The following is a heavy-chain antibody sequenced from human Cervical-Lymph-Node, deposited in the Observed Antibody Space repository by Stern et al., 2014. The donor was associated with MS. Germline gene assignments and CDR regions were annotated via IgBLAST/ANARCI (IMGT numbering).Heavy chain of an antibody. CDR3: ALSSETSDRWYSLGYDL. V-gene: IGHV1-69*01. J-gene: IGHJ5*02. CDR2: IFPVFGTP. D-gene: IGHD6-13*01. Sequence: QVQLVQSWAEVTKPGSSVKVSCKASGGTFSKFPSSWVRQAPGQGLEWMGGIFPVFGTPTYAQEFRGRVTLTADVSTSTVYMELSSLRSDDTAVYYCALSSETSDRWYSLGYDLWGQGTLVTVSS. CDR1: GGTFSKFP.